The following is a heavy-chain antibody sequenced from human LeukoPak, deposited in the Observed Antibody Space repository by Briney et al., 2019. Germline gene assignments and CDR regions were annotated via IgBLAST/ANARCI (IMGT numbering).Heavy chain of an antibody. CDR3: ARVDGSSSCPDY. V-gene: IGHV3-7*01. Sequence: GGSLRLSCAASGFTFSSYWMSWVRQAPGKGLAWVANIKQDGSETYYVDSVKGRFTISRDNAKNLLYLEMNSLRAEDTALYYCARVDGSSSCPDYWGQGTLVTVSS. CDR2: IKQDGSET. J-gene: IGHJ4*02. D-gene: IGHD6-13*01. CDR1: GFTFSSYW.